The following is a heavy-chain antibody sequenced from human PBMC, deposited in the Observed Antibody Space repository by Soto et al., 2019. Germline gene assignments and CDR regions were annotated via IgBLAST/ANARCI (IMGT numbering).Heavy chain of an antibody. J-gene: IGHJ4*01. CDR1: GCSFSKCA. CDR2: GTGSGSTT. D-gene: IGHD5-18*01. Sequence: GWLRISCAASGCSFSKCARSWARKTPLRGVEWVSTGTGSGSTTYYADSVHGRFTISRDKSKRTRALRRSSLSPGDRATHSYANVTLAMVAGTITRTRYYFDFWGQETLVTVSS. CDR3: ANVTLAMVAGTITRTRYYFDF. V-gene: IGHV3-23*01.